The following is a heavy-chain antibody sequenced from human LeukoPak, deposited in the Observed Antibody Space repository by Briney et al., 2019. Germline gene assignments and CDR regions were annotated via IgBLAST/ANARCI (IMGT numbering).Heavy chain of an antibody. CDR1: GYTFTSYG. Sequence: ASVKVSCKASGYTFTSYGISWVRQAPGKGLEWMGGFDPEDGETIYAQKFQGRVTMTEDTSTDTAYMELSSLRSEDTAVYYCATMPPSYSSGWYDYWGQGTLVTVSS. CDR3: ATMPPSYSSGWYDY. J-gene: IGHJ4*02. D-gene: IGHD6-19*01. V-gene: IGHV1-24*01. CDR2: FDPEDGET.